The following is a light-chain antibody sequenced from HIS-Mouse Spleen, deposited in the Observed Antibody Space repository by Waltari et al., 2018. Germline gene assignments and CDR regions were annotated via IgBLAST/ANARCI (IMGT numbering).Light chain of an antibody. J-gene: IGLJ2*01. V-gene: IGLV3-10*01. CDR2: EDS. Sequence: YELTQPHSVSVSPGQTARITCSGDALPKKYAYWYQQNSGQAPVLVIYEDSKRPSGIPERFSGSSSGTMATLTISGAQVEDEADYYCYSTDSSGNHRVFGGGTKLTVL. CDR1: ALPKKY. CDR3: YSTDSSGNHRV.